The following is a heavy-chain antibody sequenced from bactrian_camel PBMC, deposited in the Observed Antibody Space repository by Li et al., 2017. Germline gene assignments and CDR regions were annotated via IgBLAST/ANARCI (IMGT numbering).Heavy chain of an antibody. CDR1: GFTIDRFT. CDR2: IYTGGGTP. CDR3: AVEGSDAYCSLRALPLGY. D-gene: IGHD3*01. Sequence: VQLVESGGGLVQPGGSLKLSCAASGFTIDRFTMNWVRQAPGKEREWVAHIYTGGGTPYYSDSVKGRFTISQDNAKNTLYLQMNSLKPEDTAMYYCAVEGSDAYCSLRALPLGYWDQGTQVTVS. V-gene: IGHV3S31*01. J-gene: IGHJ6*01.